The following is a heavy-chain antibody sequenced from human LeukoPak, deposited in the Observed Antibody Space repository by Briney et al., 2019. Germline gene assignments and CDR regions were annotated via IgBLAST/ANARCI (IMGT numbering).Heavy chain of an antibody. V-gene: IGHV3-30*04. CDR3: ARKKAAAGHPAAFYI. CDR1: GFTFSSYA. J-gene: IGHJ3*02. CDR2: ISYDGSNK. D-gene: IGHD6-13*01. Sequence: GRSLRLSCAASGFTFSSYAMHWVRQAPGKGLEWVAVISYDGSNKYYADSVKGRFTISRDNSKNTLYLQMNSLRAEDTAVYYCARKKAAAGHPAAFYIWGQGTMVPVSS.